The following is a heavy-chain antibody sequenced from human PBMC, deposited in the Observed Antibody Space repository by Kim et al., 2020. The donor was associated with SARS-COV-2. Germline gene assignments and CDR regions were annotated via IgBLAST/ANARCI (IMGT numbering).Heavy chain of an antibody. J-gene: IGHJ6*02. Sequence: ADSVKGRFTISRHHSRNTLLLQMNSLRAQDTAVYYCTKPLKGYYYYGLDVWGQGTTVTVSS. V-gene: IGHV3-23*01. CDR3: TKPLKGYYYYGLDV.